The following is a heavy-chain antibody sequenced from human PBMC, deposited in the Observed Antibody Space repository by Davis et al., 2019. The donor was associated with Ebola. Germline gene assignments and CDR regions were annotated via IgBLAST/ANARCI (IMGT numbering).Heavy chain of an antibody. CDR1: GYTFIIYG. Sequence: AASVKVSCKASGYTFIIYGLSWVRQAPGQGLEWMGWINPYNGNTDYAQKFQGRVTVTTDTSTSTAYMELRSLSSDDTAVYYCARDIGYSFGSGSYSKYDYWGQGTLVTVSS. CDR2: INPYNGNT. J-gene: IGHJ4*02. CDR3: ARDIGYSFGSGSYSKYDY. V-gene: IGHV1-18*01. D-gene: IGHD3-10*01.